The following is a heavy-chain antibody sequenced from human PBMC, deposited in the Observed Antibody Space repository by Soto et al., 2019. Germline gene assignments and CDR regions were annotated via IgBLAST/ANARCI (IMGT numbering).Heavy chain of an antibody. D-gene: IGHD6-13*01. J-gene: IGHJ6*02. V-gene: IGHV2-26*01. CDR2: IFSNDEK. CDR3: AHSVSSSWGDNLYYYYGMDV. CDR1: GFSLSNARMS. Sequence: GSGPTLVNPTETLTLTCTVSGFSLSNARMSVSWIRQPPGKALEWLAHIFSNDEKSYSTSLKSRLTITKDTSKNQVVLTMTNMDPVDTATYYCAHSVSSSWGDNLYYYYGMDVWGQGTTVTVSS.